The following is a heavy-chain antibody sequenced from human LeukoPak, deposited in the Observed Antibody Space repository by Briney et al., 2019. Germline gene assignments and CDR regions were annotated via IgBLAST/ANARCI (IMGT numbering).Heavy chain of an antibody. CDR2: IYYSGST. V-gene: IGHV4-30-4*08. CDR1: GGSISSGDYY. CDR3: ARDYSGYDSLYYYYYYMDV. J-gene: IGHJ6*03. D-gene: IGHD5-12*01. Sequence: SQTLSLTCTVSGGSISSGDYYWSWIRQPPGKGLEWVGYIYYSGSTYYKPSLKSRVTISLDTSKNQFSLKLSSVTAADTAVYYCARDYSGYDSLYYYYYYMDVWGKGTTVTVSS.